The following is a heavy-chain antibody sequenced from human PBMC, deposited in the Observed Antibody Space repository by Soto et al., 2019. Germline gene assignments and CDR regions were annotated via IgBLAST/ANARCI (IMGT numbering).Heavy chain of an antibody. CDR3: ARDSGIRYYYDSSGYSVFDY. Sequence: PSETLSLTCTVSGGSISSGDYYWSWIRQPPGKGLEWIGYIYYSGSTYYNPSLKSRVTISVDTSKNQFSLKLSSVTAADTAVYYCARDSGIRYYYDSSGYSVFDYWGQGTLVTVSS. V-gene: IGHV4-30-4*01. D-gene: IGHD3-22*01. CDR1: GGSISSGDYY. CDR2: IYYSGST. J-gene: IGHJ4*02.